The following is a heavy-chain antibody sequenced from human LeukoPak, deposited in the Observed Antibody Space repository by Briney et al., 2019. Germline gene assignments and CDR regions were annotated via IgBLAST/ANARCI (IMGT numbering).Heavy chain of an antibody. CDR3: ARLTPSPEDYDFWSGYGGFDY. CDR1: GGTFSSYA. CDR2: IIPIFGTA. V-gene: IGHV1-69*05. J-gene: IGHJ4*02. Sequence: SVKVSCKASGGTFSSYAISWVRQAPGQGLEWMGRIIPIFGTANYAQKFQGRVTITTDESTSTAYMELSSLRSEDTAVYYCARLTPSPEDYDFWSGYGGFDYWGQGTLVTVSS. D-gene: IGHD3-3*01.